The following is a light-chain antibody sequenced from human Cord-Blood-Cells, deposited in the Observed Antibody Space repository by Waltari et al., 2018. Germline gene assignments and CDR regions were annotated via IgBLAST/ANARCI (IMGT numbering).Light chain of an antibody. CDR2: EGI. CDR1: SSDVGIYNL. J-gene: IGLJ3*02. V-gene: IGLV2-23*01. CDR3: CSYAGSSTLV. Sequence: QSALTQPASVSGSPGQSITISCTGTSSDVGIYNLVSGYQQHPGKAPKLMIYEGIKRPSGVSNRFAGSKSDNTAYLTIAGREAEDEADYYCCSYAGSSTLVFGGGTKLTVL.